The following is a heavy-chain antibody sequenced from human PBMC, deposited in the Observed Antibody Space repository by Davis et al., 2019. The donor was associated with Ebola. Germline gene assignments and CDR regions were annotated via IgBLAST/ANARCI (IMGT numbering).Heavy chain of an antibody. J-gene: IGHJ6*02. D-gene: IGHD2-15*01. CDR3: ARERIVVVAATHYYYGMDV. CDR1: GGTFSSYT. CDR2: IIPILGIA. V-gene: IGHV1-69*04. Sequence: SVKVSCKASGGTFSSYTISWVRQAPGQGLEWMGRIIPILGIANYAQKFQGRVTITADKSTSTAYMELSSLRSEDTAVYYCARERIVVVAATHYYYGMDVWGQGTTVTVSS.